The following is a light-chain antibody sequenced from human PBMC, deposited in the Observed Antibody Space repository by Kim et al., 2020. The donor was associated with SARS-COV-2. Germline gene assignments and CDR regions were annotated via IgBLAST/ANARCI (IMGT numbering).Light chain of an antibody. V-gene: IGKV1-5*01. J-gene: IGKJ2*03. Sequence: ASVGDRVTITCRASQSISRWLAWHQQIPGKAPKVLIFDASSLESGVPSRFSGSGSGTEFALTISSLQPDDFATYYCQQYDSYSPYSFGQGTKLEI. CDR1: QSISRW. CDR3: QQYDSYSPYS. CDR2: DAS.